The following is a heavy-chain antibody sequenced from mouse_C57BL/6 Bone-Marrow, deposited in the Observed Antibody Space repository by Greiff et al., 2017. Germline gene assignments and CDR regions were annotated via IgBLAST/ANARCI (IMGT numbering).Heavy chain of an antibody. CDR2: IYPGDGGT. V-gene: IGHV1-82*01. D-gene: IGHD2-3*01. Sequence: QVQLQQSGPELVKPGASVKISCKASGYAFSSSWMNWVKQRPGQGLEWIGRIYPGDGGTNYNGKFKGKATLTADKSSSTAYMQLSSLTSEDSAVYFCVAPGIYDCYCEVGFAYWGQGTLVTVSA. J-gene: IGHJ3*01. CDR3: VAPGIYDCYCEVGFAY. CDR1: GYAFSSSW.